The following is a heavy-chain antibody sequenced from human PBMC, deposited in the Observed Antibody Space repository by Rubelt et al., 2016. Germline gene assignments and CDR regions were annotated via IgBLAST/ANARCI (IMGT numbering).Heavy chain of an antibody. V-gene: IGHV4-38-2*02. D-gene: IGHD6-6*01. Sequence: QVQLQVSGPGLVKPSETLSLTCTVSGYSISSGYYWGWIRQPPGKGLEWIGCINHSGSTYHNPSVKSRVTMSVDTSKTQFSLRLSSVTAADTAVYYCARLIARYSTSSPVDCWGQGTLVTVSS. CDR2: INHSGST. CDR1: GYSISSGYY. CDR3: ARLIARYSTSSPVDC. J-gene: IGHJ4*02.